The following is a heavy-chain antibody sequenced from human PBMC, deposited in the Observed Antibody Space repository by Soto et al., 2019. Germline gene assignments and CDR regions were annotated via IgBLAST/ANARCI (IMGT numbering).Heavy chain of an antibody. CDR2: ISGSGGST. CDR1: GFTFSSYA. Sequence: PGGSLRLSCAASGFTFSSYAMSWVRQAPGKGLEWVSAISGSGGSTYYADSVKGRFTISRDNSKNTLYLQMNSLRAEDTAVYYCAIAYYYDCSGYWETYAYWGQGSLVTVSS. J-gene: IGHJ4*02. V-gene: IGHV3-23*01. CDR3: AIAYYYDCSGYWETYAY. D-gene: IGHD3-22*01.